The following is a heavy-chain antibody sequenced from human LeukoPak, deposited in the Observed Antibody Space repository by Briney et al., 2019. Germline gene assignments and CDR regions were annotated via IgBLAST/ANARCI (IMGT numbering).Heavy chain of an antibody. Sequence: GGSLRLSCAASGFTFSSYAMSWVRQAPGKGLEWVSAISGSGGSTYYADSVKGRFTISRDNSKNTLYLQMNSLRAEDTAVYYCARDFSDYGGNPYYYYYMDVWGKGTTVTVSS. CDR2: ISGSGGST. CDR1: GFTFSSYA. D-gene: IGHD4-23*01. CDR3: ARDFSDYGGNPYYYYYMDV. V-gene: IGHV3-23*01. J-gene: IGHJ6*03.